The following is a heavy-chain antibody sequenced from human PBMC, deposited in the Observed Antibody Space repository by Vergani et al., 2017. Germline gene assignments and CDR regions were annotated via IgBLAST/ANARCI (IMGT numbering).Heavy chain of an antibody. Sequence: QVQLQQWGPGLLKPSETLSLTCAVYGWSLSGYYWSWIRLAPGKGLEWIGEINHSGTINYNPTLKSPFNVSIETSRDHFSLKLRSVSAADTAVYFCARRAERWETLLRDDFDVWGQGTFVTVSP. CDR3: ARRAERWETLLRDDFDV. CDR2: INHSGTI. CDR1: GWSLSGYY. V-gene: IGHV4-34*01. J-gene: IGHJ3*01. D-gene: IGHD1-26*01.